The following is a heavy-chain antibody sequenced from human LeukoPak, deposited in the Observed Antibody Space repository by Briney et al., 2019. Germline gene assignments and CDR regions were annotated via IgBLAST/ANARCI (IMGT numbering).Heavy chain of an antibody. CDR1: GGSISSSNW. D-gene: IGHD5-18*01. V-gene: IGHV4-4*02. J-gene: IGHJ4*02. CDR3: ARGRRWGYSYGYLNYFDY. CDR2: IYHSGST. Sequence: KSSETLSLTCAVSGGSISSSNWWSWVRQPPGKGLEWIGEIYHSGSTNYNPSLKSRVTISVDTSKNQFSLKLSSVTAADTAVYYCARGRRWGYSYGYLNYFDYWGQGTLVTVSS.